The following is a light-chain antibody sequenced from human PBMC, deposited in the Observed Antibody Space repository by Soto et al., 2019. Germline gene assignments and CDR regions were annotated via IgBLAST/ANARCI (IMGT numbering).Light chain of an antibody. CDR1: QSVSSN. J-gene: IGKJ3*01. Sequence: EIVMTQSPATLSVSPGERATLSCRASQSVSSNLAWYQQKPGQAPRLLIYGASTRATGIPARFSGSGSGTEFTLTLSSLQSEDFAVYYGQQYNNWPTFGPGTKVDIK. CDR2: GAS. V-gene: IGKV3-15*01. CDR3: QQYNNWPT.